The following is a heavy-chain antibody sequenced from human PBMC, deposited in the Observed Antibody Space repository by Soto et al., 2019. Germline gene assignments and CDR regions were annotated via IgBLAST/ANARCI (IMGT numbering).Heavy chain of an antibody. V-gene: IGHV1-46*01. Sequence: GAPVKVSCKASGYTFTSYYMHWVRQAPGQGLEWMGIINPSGGSTSYAQKFQGRVTMTRDTSTSTVYMELSSLRSEDTAVYYCARVGHSSSSYYYGMDVWGQGTTVTVSS. J-gene: IGHJ6*02. CDR3: ARVGHSSSSYYYGMDV. CDR2: INPSGGST. D-gene: IGHD6-6*01. CDR1: GYTFTSYY.